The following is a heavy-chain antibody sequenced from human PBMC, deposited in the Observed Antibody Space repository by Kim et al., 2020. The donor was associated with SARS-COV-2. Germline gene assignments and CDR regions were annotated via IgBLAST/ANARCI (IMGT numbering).Heavy chain of an antibody. CDR2: ISYDKSNK. D-gene: IGHD1-1*01. CDR1: GFTFSDYG. V-gene: IGHV3-30*03. CDR3: GRDRGANWNELDY. Sequence: GGSLRLSCAASGFTFSDYGMHWVRQAPGKGLEWVALISYDKSNKYYTDSVRGRFTISRDNSKNTLYLHMNSLRVEDTAVYYCGRDRGANWNELDYWGQGTLVTVSS. J-gene: IGHJ4*02.